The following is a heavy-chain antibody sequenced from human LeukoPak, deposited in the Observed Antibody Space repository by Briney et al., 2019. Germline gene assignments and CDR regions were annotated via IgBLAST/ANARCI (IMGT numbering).Heavy chain of an antibody. CDR1: GFSFMNAW. J-gene: IGHJ4*02. D-gene: IGHD2/OR15-2a*01. Sequence: GGSLRLSCAASGFSFMNAWMIWVRQAPGKGLEWVGRIKSNADGGTPDYAAPARGRFTISRDDSKNTLYLQMNSLKTEDTAVYYCTTFYHEYSPYWGRGTLVSLSS. CDR2: IKSNADGGTP. CDR3: TTFYHEYSPY. V-gene: IGHV3-15*01.